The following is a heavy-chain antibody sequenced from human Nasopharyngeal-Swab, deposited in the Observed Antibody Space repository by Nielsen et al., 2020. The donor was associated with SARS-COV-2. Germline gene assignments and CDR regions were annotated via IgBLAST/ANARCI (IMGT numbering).Heavy chain of an antibody. J-gene: IGHJ4*02. CDR1: GASISSRNNY. V-gene: IGHV4-39*07. CDR3: ARDESGDYLGLPFDH. CDR2: IFSSGST. D-gene: IGHD4-17*01. Sequence: SETLSLTCVLSGASISSRNNYWGWIRQSPGKGLEWIGTIFSSGSTYNPSLKSRVTMSVDTSKNQFSLKLTSVTAADTAVYYCARDESGDYLGLPFDHWGRGTLVTVSS.